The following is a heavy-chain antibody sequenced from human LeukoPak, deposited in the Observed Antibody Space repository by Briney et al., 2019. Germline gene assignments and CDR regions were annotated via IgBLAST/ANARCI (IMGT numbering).Heavy chain of an antibody. Sequence: GGSLRLSCAASGFTFSSYGMHWVRQAPGKGLEWVAVIWYDGSNKYYADSVKGRFTISRDNSKNTLHLQMNSLRAEDTAVYYCARESYDSSGWICGQGTMVTVSS. CDR1: GFTFSSYG. J-gene: IGHJ3*02. CDR2: IWYDGSNK. D-gene: IGHD3-22*01. CDR3: ARESYDSSGWI. V-gene: IGHV3-33*01.